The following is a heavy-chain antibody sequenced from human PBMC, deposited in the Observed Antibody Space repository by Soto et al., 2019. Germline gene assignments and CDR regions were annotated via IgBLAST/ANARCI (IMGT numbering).Heavy chain of an antibody. D-gene: IGHD6-19*01. J-gene: IGHJ4*02. Sequence: GASVKVSCKASGYTFTSYAMHWVRQAPGQGLEWMGWINAGNGNTKYSQKFQGRVTITRDTSASTAYMELSSLRSEDTAVYYCARDGYSSGWYESPYFDYWGQGTLVTVSS. CDR2: INAGNGNT. V-gene: IGHV1-3*01. CDR3: ARDGYSSGWYESPYFDY. CDR1: GYTFTSYA.